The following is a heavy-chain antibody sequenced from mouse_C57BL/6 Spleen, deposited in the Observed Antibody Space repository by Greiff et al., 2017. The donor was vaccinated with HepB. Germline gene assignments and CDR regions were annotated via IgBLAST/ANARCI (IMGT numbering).Heavy chain of an antibody. D-gene: IGHD3-2*02. CDR2: IYPGDGDT. Sequence: LVESGAELVKPGASVKISCKASGYAFSSYWMNWVKQRPGKGLEWIGQIYPGDGDTNYNGKFKGKATLTADKSSSTAYMQLSSLTSEDSAVYFCARAGQLRHGVYYAMDYWGQGTSVTVSS. CDR1: GYAFSSYW. J-gene: IGHJ4*01. CDR3: ARAGQLRHGVYYAMDY. V-gene: IGHV1-80*01.